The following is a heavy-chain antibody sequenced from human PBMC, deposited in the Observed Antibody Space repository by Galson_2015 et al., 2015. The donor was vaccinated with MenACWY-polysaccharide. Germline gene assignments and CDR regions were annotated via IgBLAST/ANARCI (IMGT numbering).Heavy chain of an antibody. Sequence: SLRLACAASGFSMTSYAVTWVRQAPGKGLEWVGVISGSGIDIRYADSVKGRFTISRDTSKSTLYLQMDSVRAEDTAKYYCAKSSQWGAAAVGSFDHWGQGTLVTVSS. V-gene: IGHV3-23*01. CDR3: AKSSQWGAAAVGSFDH. CDR1: GFSMTSYA. CDR2: ISGSGIDI. J-gene: IGHJ4*02. D-gene: IGHD6-13*01.